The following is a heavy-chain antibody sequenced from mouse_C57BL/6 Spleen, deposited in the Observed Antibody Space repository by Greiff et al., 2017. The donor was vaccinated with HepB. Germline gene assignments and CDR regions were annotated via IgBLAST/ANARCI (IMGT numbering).Heavy chain of an antibody. CDR3: ARSGDWAYAMDY. CDR2: IYPGDGDT. D-gene: IGHD4-1*01. J-gene: IGHJ4*01. V-gene: IGHV1-80*01. CDR1: GYAFSSYW. Sequence: QVQLKESGAELVKPGASVKISCKASGYAFSSYWMNWVKQRPGKGLEWIGQIYPGDGDTNYNGKFKGKATLTADKSSSTAYMQLSSLTSEDSAVYFCARSGDWAYAMDYWGQGTSVTVSS.